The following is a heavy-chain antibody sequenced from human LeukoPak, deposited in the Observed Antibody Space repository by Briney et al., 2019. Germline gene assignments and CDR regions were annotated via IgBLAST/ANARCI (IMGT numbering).Heavy chain of an antibody. D-gene: IGHD1-7*01. J-gene: IGHJ4*02. CDR3: AREGYNWNYDYFDS. CDR1: GGSISSSSYY. CDR2: IYYSGST. V-gene: IGHV4-39*07. Sequence: SETRSLTCTVSGGSISSSSYYWGWIRQPPGTGLEWIGSIYYSGSTYYNPSLKSRVTISVDTSKNQFSLQLNSVTPDDTAVYYCAREGYNWNYDYFDSWGQGTLVTVSS.